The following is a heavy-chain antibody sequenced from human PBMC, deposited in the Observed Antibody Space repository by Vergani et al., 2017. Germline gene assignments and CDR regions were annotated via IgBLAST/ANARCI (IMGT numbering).Heavy chain of an antibody. CDR2: IYYSGST. J-gene: IGHJ3*02. CDR1: GGSFNLYY. Sequence: QVQLQESGPGLVKPSETLSLTCTVSGGSFNLYYWSWIRQIPGKGLEWIGYIYYSGSTNYNPSLKSRVTISVDTSKNQFSLKLSSVTAADTAVYYCARNPYCGGDCYSDAFDIWGQGTMVTVSS. D-gene: IGHD2-21*02. CDR3: ARNPYCGGDCYSDAFDI. V-gene: IGHV4-59*01.